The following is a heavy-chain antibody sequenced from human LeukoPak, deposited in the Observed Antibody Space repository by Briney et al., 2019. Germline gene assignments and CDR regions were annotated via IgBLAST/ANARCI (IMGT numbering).Heavy chain of an antibody. J-gene: IGHJ3*02. D-gene: IGHD1/OR15-1a*01. V-gene: IGHV3-20*04. CDR2: INWNGGSI. CDR3: LRGVGENEQLWSHIDAFDI. Sequence: LPGGSLRLSCAASGFTFDDHGMSWVRQAPGKGLEWVSGINWNGGSIGYADSVKGRFTISRDNAKNSLYLQMNTLRAEDTALYYCLRGVGENEQLWSHIDAFDIWGQGTMVTVSS. CDR1: GFTFDDHG.